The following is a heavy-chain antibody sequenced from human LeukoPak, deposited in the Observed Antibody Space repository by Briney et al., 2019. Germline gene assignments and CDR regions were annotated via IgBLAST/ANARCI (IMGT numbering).Heavy chain of an antibody. Sequence: PGRSPRLSCAASGFTFSSYWMTWVRQAPGKGLEWVAKIKQDGSEKYYVDSVKGRFTISRDNAKNSLYLQMNSLRAEDTAVYYCALSRTLDYWGQGTLVTVSS. CDR2: IKQDGSEK. CDR3: ALSRTLDY. J-gene: IGHJ4*02. D-gene: IGHD6-13*01. V-gene: IGHV3-7*01. CDR1: GFTFSSYW.